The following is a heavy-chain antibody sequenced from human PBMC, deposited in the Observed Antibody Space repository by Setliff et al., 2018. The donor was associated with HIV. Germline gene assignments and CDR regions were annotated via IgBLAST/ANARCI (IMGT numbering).Heavy chain of an antibody. CDR3: AGRTWRWGNDY. CDR2: IYYSGNT. Sequence: LDTPSETLSLTCNVSGGTISSHYWSWIRQPPGKALEWIGYIYYSGNTYYNPSLKSRVTISVDTSKNQFSLKVSSVTAADTAVYCCAGRTWRWGNDYWGQGTLVTVSS. J-gene: IGHJ4*02. V-gene: IGHV4-59*08. D-gene: IGHD7-27*01. CDR1: GGTISSHY.